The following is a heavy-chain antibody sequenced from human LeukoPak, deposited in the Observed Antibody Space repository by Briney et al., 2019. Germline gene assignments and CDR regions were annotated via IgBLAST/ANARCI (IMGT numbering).Heavy chain of an antibody. V-gene: IGHV1-18*01. CDR1: GYTFTSYA. D-gene: IGHD1-26*01. CDR2: ISAYNGDT. CDR3: ARELSLVTVGYYDAFDM. Sequence: ASVKVSCKASGYTFTSYAISWVRQAPGQGLEWMGWISAYNGDTNYAQKLQGRVTMTTDTSTTTAYMELRSLKSDDTAVYYCARELSLVTVGYYDAFDMWGQGTKVTVSS. J-gene: IGHJ3*02.